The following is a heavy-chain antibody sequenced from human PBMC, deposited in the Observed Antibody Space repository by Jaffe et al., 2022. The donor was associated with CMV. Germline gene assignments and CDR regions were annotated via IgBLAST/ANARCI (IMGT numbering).Heavy chain of an antibody. CDR3: ARDGESSSYYYYMDV. Sequence: QVQLVESGGGLVKPGGSLRLSCAASGFTFSDYYMSWIRQAPGKGLEWVSYISSSSSYTNYADSVKGRFTISRDNAKNSLYLQMNSLRAEDTAVYYCARDGESSSYYYYMDVWGKGTTVTVSS. CDR1: GFTFSDYY. J-gene: IGHJ6*03. CDR2: ISSSSSYT. V-gene: IGHV3-11*06.